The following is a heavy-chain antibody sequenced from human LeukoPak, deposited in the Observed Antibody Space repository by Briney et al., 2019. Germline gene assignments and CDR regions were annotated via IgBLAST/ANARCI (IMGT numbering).Heavy chain of an antibody. CDR1: GFPVRSRY. J-gene: IGHJ4*03. CDR3: ASLEGGPTDGR. D-gene: IGHD1-26*01. V-gene: IGHV3-53*01. CDR2: IYSGGTT. Sequence: PGGSLRLPCEVSGFPVRSRYMTWVRQAPGKGLECVSVIYSGGTTYYIDSVKDRFTISRDNSKSTMYLEMNNLRVEDTAVYYCASLEGGPTDGRWGQGTLVTVSS.